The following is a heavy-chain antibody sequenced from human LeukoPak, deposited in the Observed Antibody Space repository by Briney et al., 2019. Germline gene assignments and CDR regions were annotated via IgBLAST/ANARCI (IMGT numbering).Heavy chain of an antibody. CDR2: MSPNSGNT. J-gene: IGHJ4*02. V-gene: IGHV1-8*01. D-gene: IGHD3-22*01. CDR3: ARGHYESSGYYFDY. CDR1: GYTFTSYD. Sequence: ASVKVSCKASGYTFTSYDINWVRQATGQGLEWMGWMSPNSGNTVYAQKFQGRVTMTRNTSISTAYMDLSSLRSEDTAVHYCARGHYESSGYYFDYWGQGTLVTVSS.